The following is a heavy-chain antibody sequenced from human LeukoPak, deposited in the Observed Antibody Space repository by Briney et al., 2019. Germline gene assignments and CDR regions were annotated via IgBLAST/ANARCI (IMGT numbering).Heavy chain of an antibody. CDR2: INPNSGGT. D-gene: IGHD2-15*01. J-gene: IGHJ4*02. CDR1: GYTFTGYY. Sequence: ASVKVSCKASGYTFTGYYMHWVRQAPGQGLEWMGWINPNSGGTNYAQKFQGRVTMTRDTSISTAYMELSRLRSDDTAVYYCARDLPKYCSGGSCYRHDYCGQGTLVTVSS. CDR3: ARDLPKYCSGGSCYRHDY. V-gene: IGHV1-2*02.